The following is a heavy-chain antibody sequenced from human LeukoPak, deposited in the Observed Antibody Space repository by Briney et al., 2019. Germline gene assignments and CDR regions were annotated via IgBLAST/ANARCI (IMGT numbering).Heavy chain of an antibody. J-gene: IGHJ4*02. Sequence: PGGSLRLSCGASGFTFSGYRMHWVRQATGKGLEWPAFISYDGSKKYYADSVKGRFTISRDNSKNTLYLQMNTLGVEDTAVYSCAKDHGGSFDYWGQGTLVTVSS. V-gene: IGHV3-30*02. CDR3: AKDHGGSFDY. D-gene: IGHD4-23*01. CDR1: GFTFSGYR. CDR2: ISYDGSKK.